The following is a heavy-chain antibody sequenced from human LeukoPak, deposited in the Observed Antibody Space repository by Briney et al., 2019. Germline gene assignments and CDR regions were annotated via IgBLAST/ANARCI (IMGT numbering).Heavy chain of an antibody. Sequence: PGGSLRLSCAAAGFTVSTSAMSWVRQAPGKGLEWVSGISGSGGGTYYADSVKGRFTISRDNAKNSLYLQMNSLRAEDTAVYYCARGGHSSSWYAYYYYYYMDVWGKGTTVTVSS. CDR3: ARGGHSSSWYAYYYYYYMDV. D-gene: IGHD6-13*01. CDR2: ISGSGGGT. J-gene: IGHJ6*03. V-gene: IGHV3-23*01. CDR1: GFTVSTSA.